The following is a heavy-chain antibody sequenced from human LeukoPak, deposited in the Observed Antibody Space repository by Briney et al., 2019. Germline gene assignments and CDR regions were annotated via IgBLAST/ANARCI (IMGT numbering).Heavy chain of an antibody. Sequence: GGSLRLSCAASGFTLSTYEMHWVRQAPGKGLEWVSWISNSGGTIYYADSVQGRFTISRDDAKSSLHLQMNSLRAEDTAVYYCARVSRVAMSTPDYWGQGTLVTVSS. J-gene: IGHJ4*02. V-gene: IGHV3-48*03. CDR3: ARVSRVAMSTPDY. CDR2: ISNSGGTI. CDR1: GFTLSTYE. D-gene: IGHD2-2*01.